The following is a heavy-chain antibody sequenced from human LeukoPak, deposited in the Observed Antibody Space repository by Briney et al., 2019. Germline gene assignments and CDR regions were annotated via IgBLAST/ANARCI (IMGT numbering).Heavy chain of an antibody. CDR1: GFTFSSYG. Sequence: PGGSLRLSCAAPGFTFSSYGMHWVRQAPGKGLEWVAVIWYDGSNKYYADSVKGRFTISRDNSKNTLYLQMNSLRAEDTAVYYCARDRDIVVVPAAQGGWFDPWGQGTLVTVSS. V-gene: IGHV3-33*01. CDR2: IWYDGSNK. CDR3: ARDRDIVVVPAAQGGWFDP. D-gene: IGHD2-2*01. J-gene: IGHJ5*02.